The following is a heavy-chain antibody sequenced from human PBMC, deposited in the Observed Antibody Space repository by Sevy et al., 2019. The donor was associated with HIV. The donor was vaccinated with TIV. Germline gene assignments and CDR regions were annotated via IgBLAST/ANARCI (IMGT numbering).Heavy chain of an antibody. Sequence: SETLSLICNVSDGTISTYYWSWIRQPPGKGLEWIGYISYTGATNYSPSLKSRVTISVDTFKNQVSLRLSSVTTADTAVYYCARELGGDYYYAMDVWGQGTTVTVSS. V-gene: IGHV4-59*01. J-gene: IGHJ6*02. CDR1: DGTISTYY. CDR3: ARELGGDYYYAMDV. CDR2: ISYTGAT. D-gene: IGHD7-27*01.